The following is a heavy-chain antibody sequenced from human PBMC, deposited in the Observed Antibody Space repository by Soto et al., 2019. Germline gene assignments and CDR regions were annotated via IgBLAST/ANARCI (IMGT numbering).Heavy chain of an antibody. CDR2: ISGSGGST. V-gene: IGHV3-23*01. CDR1: GFTFSSYA. J-gene: IGHJ4*02. CDR3: AKFARDIVVVPAAFVFDY. Sequence: GGSLRLSCAASGFTFSSYAMSLVRXXXGXXLEWVSAISGSGGSTYYADSVKGRFTISRDNSKNTLYLQMNSLRAEDTAVYYCAKFARDIVVVPAAFVFDYWGQGTLVTVSS. D-gene: IGHD2-2*01.